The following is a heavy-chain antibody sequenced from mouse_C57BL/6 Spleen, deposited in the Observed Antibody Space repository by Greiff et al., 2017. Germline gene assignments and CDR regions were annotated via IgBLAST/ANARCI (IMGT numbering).Heavy chain of an antibody. CDR1: GYTFTSYG. Sequence: VQLVESGAELARPGASVKLSRKASGYTFTSYGISWVKQRTGQGLEWIGEIYPRSGNTYYNEKFKGKATLTADKSSSTAYMELRSLTSEDSAVYFCARDSGNYEGYAMDYWGQGTSVTVSS. J-gene: IGHJ4*01. CDR3: ARDSGNYEGYAMDY. CDR2: IYPRSGNT. V-gene: IGHV1-81*01. D-gene: IGHD2-1*01.